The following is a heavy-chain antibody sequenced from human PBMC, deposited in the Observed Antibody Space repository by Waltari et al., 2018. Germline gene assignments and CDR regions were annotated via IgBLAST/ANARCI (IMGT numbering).Heavy chain of an antibody. D-gene: IGHD3-22*01. V-gene: IGHV1-69*12. CDR1: GGTFRRYA. CDR3: ASYDSSGYYSPY. Sequence: QVQLVQSGAEVKKPGSSVTVSCTASGGTFRRYAISWVRQAPGQGLEWMGGIIPIFGTANYAQKFQGRVTITADESTSTAYMELSSLRSEDTAVYYCASYDSSGYYSPYWGQGTLVTVSS. CDR2: IIPIFGTA. J-gene: IGHJ4*02.